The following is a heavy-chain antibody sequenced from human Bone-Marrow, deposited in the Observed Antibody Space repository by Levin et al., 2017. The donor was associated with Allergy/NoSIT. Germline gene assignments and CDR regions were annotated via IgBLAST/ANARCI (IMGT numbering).Heavy chain of an antibody. Sequence: AGGSLRLSCAASGFTFSSYAMHWVRQAPGKGLEWVAVISYDGSNKYYADSVKGRFTISRDNSKNTLYLQMNSLRAEDTAVYYCARDLSYYDSRAPWPCLDYWGQGTLVTVSS. J-gene: IGHJ4*02. CDR3: ARDLSYYDSRAPWPCLDY. D-gene: IGHD3-22*01. CDR1: GFTFSSYA. V-gene: IGHV3-30*04. CDR2: ISYDGSNK.